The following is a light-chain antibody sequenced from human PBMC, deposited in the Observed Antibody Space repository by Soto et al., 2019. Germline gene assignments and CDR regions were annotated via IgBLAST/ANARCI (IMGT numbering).Light chain of an antibody. CDR3: SSYTSSSTYVV. V-gene: IGLV2-14*03. J-gene: IGLJ2*01. Sequence: QSVLTQPASVSGSPGQSITISCTGTSSDVGGYNYVSWYQQHPGKAPKLMIYDVIYRPSGVSNRFSGSKSGNSASLTISGLQAEDEADYYCSSYTSSSTYVVFGGGTQLTVL. CDR2: DVI. CDR1: SSDVGGYNY.